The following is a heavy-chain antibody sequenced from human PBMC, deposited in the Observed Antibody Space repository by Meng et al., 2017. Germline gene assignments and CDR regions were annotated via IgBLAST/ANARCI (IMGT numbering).Heavy chain of an antibody. CDR3: ARDLYCTNGVCYAFDY. CDR2: IYYSGST. CDR1: GGSISSYY. D-gene: IGHD2-8*01. Sequence: SETLSLTGTVSGGSISSYYWSWIRQPPGKGLEWIGYIYYSGSTNYNPSLKSRVTISVDTSKNQFSLKLSSVTAADTAVYYCARDLYCTNGVCYAFDYWGQGTLVTVSS. J-gene: IGHJ4*02. V-gene: IGHV4-59*12.